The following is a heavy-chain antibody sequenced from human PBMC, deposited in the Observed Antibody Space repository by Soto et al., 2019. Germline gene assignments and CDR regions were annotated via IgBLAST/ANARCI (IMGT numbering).Heavy chain of an antibody. CDR1: GFTFSSYE. Sequence: LRLSCAASGFTFSSYEMNWVRQAPGKGLEWVSYISSSGSTIYYADSVKGRFTISRDKSKNTLYLQMNSLRADDTAVYYCAKSAPLEWLLLDYWGQGTLVTVSS. D-gene: IGHD3-3*01. J-gene: IGHJ4*02. CDR2: ISSSGSTI. CDR3: AKSAPLEWLLLDY. V-gene: IGHV3-48*03.